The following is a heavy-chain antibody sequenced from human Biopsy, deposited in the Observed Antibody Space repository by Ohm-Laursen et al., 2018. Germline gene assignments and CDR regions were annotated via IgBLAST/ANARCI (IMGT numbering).Heavy chain of an antibody. Sequence: SLRLSCAASGFTFSDHNMHWVRQAPGKGLEWVAFIWSSATYKANADSVKGRFTVSRVNSKNTVYLQMNSLSADDTAIYSCVKDGGQTAPYSFDVWGQGTMVTVSS. J-gene: IGHJ3*01. D-gene: IGHD3-16*01. CDR3: VKDGGQTAPYSFDV. CDR1: GFTFSDHN. V-gene: IGHV3-33*06. CDR2: IWSSATYK.